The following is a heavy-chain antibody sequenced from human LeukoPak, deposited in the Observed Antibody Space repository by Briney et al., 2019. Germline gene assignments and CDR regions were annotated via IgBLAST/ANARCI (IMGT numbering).Heavy chain of an antibody. CDR1: GYTFTSYY. Sequence: ASVKVSCKASGYTFTSYYMHWVRQAPGQGLERMGIINPSGGSTSYAQKFQGRVTMTRDTSTSTVYMELSSLRSEDTAVYYCARDGYSYGYADYWGQGTLVTVSS. J-gene: IGHJ4*02. CDR3: ARDGYSYGYADY. V-gene: IGHV1-46*01. CDR2: INPSGGST. D-gene: IGHD5-18*01.